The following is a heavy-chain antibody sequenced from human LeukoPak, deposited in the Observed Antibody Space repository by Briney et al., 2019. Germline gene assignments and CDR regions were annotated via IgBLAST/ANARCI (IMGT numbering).Heavy chain of an antibody. Sequence: GGSLRLSCAASGFIFNKHAMSWVRQAPGKGLEWVSGLSGSGGSTDYADSVKGRFTVSRDNSKNTLFLQMNSLRAEDTAVYYCARFPYYDIWGQGTLVTVSS. D-gene: IGHD3-9*01. CDR2: LSGSGGST. CDR1: GFIFNKHA. J-gene: IGHJ4*02. V-gene: IGHV3-23*01. CDR3: ARFPYYDI.